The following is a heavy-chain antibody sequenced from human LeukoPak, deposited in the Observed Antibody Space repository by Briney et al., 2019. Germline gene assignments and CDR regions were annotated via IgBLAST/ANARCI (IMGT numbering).Heavy chain of an antibody. J-gene: IGHJ6*02. Sequence: ASVKVSCTASGGTFSSYAISWVRQAPGQGLEWMGGIIPIFGTANYAQKSQGRVTITADESTSTAYMELSSLRSEDTAVYYCARSPIGLYCSSTSCHRPLDDYYYYGMDVWGQGTTVTVSS. CDR3: ARSPIGLYCSSTSCHRPLDDYYYYGMDV. D-gene: IGHD2-2*01. CDR1: GGTFSSYA. V-gene: IGHV1-69*13. CDR2: IIPIFGTA.